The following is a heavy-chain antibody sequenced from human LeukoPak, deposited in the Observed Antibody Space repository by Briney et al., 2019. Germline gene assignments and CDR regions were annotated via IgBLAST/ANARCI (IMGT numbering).Heavy chain of an antibody. CDR2: MNPTSGNT. V-gene: IGHV1-8*03. CDR1: GYTFTSYD. Sequence: ASVKVSCKASGYTFTSYDVNWVRQATGQGLEWMGWMNPTSGNTSYAQKFQGRVTITINTSISTAYMELRSLRSEDTAVYYCARGRSMWYYDSSGYYTKSSEYNWFDPWGQGTLVTVSS. J-gene: IGHJ5*02. CDR3: ARGRSMWYYDSSGYYTKSSEYNWFDP. D-gene: IGHD3-22*01.